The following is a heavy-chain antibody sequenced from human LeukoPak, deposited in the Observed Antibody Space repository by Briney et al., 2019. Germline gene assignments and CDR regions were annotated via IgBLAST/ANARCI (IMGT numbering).Heavy chain of an antibody. J-gene: IGHJ4*02. CDR2: IYYSGST. V-gene: IGHV4-39*01. CDR3: ARHEVSTVTKGGYYFNY. Sequence: SETLSLICTVSGGSISRSSYYWGWIRQPPGKGLEWIVSIYYSGSTYYNPSLKSRVTISVDTSKNQFSLKVTSVTAADTAMYYCARHEVSTVTKGGYYFNYWGQGSLVTVSS. CDR1: GGSISRSSYY. D-gene: IGHD4-17*01.